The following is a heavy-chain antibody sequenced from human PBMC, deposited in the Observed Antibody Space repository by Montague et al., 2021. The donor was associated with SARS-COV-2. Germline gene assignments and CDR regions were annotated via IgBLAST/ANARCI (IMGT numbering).Heavy chain of an antibody. CDR2: ISYDGSNK. V-gene: IGHV3-30*04. CDR1: GFTFSSYA. Sequence: SLRLSCAASGFTFSSYAMHWVRQAPGKGLEWVAVISYDGSNKYYVDSVKGRFTIPRDNSKNTLYLQMNSLRAEDTAVYYCARKDYYYGMDVWGQGTTVTVSS. J-gene: IGHJ6*02. CDR3: ARKDYYYGMDV.